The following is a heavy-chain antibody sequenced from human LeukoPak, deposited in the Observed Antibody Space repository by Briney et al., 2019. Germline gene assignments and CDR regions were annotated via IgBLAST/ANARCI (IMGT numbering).Heavy chain of an antibody. CDR3: ARDKIVGATKFDY. Sequence: PGGSLRLLWSASGFTFINYLMSWVGQAAGEGLEWVGNIKQDGTEKSYVDSVKGRFTISRDNAKNSLYLQMNSLRAEDTAVYYCARDKIVGATKFDYWGQGTLVTVSS. V-gene: IGHV3-7*01. D-gene: IGHD1-26*01. CDR2: IKQDGTEK. CDR1: GFTFINYL. J-gene: IGHJ4*02.